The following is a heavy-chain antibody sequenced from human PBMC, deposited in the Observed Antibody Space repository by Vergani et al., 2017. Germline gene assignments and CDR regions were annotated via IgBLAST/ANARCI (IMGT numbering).Heavy chain of an antibody. Sequence: QVQLVQSGAEVKKPGASVKVSCKASGYTFTSYGISWVRQAPGQGLEWMGWISAYNGNTNYAQKLQGRVTMTTDTSTSTAYMELSSLRSEDTAVYYCARVPRYCSSTSCPNAFDIWGQGTMVTVSS. CDR1: GYTFTSYG. D-gene: IGHD2-2*01. J-gene: IGHJ3*02. CDR2: ISAYNGNT. CDR3: ARVPRYCSSTSCPNAFDI. V-gene: IGHV1-18*01.